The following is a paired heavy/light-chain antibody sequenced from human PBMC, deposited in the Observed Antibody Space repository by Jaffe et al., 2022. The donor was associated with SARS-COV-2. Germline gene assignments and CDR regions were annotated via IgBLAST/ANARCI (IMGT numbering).Heavy chain of an antibody. Sequence: EVQLVQSGAEMKKPGESLTISCKGFGYTFSTHWIGWVRQMPGKGLEWMGIVYPGDSETRYSPSFQGQVSISADKSINSAFLHWSRLRASDTATYYCARSYSSSWQNNWFDSWGQGTLVTVSS. CDR2: VYPGDSET. CDR1: GYTFSTHW. D-gene: IGHD6-13*01. J-gene: IGHJ5*01. V-gene: IGHV5-51*01. CDR3: ARSYSSSWQNNWFDS.
Light chain of an antibody. CDR2: RND. J-gene: IGLJ2*01. CDR1: SSDIGNNY. Sequence: QSLLTQPPSASGTPGQRVTISCSGSSSDIGNNYLYWYQQLPGSAPKLLIYRNDQRPSGVPDRFSGSKSGTSASLAISGLRSEDEADYYCALWDDSLSGVFGGGTKLTVL. CDR3: ALWDDSLSGV. V-gene: IGLV1-47*01.